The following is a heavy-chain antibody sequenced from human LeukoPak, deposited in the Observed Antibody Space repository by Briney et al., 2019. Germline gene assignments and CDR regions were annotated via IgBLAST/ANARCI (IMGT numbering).Heavy chain of an antibody. CDR2: IYYSGST. Sequence: SETLSLTCTVSGSSISSSSYCWGWIRQPPGKGLEWIGYIYYSGSTYYNPSLKSRVTISVDTSKNQFSLKLSSVTAADTAVYYCARDSTGRNGSYSDYWGQGTLVTVSS. D-gene: IGHD1-14*01. CDR3: ARDSTGRNGSYSDY. V-gene: IGHV4-30-4*08. J-gene: IGHJ4*02. CDR1: GSSISSSSYC.